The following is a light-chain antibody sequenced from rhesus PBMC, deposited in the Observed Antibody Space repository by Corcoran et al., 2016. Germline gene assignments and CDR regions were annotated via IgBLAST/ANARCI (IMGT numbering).Light chain of an antibody. V-gene: IGKV1-25*01. Sequence: DIQMTQSPSSLSASIGDRVTITCQASQDITNNLAWYQQKPGKVPNFLIYKTSTLNSGVPSRFSGSGSGTDFTLTNSSLQPEDCASYYCQHGYGTPLYSFGQGTKVEIK. CDR1: QDITNN. CDR3: QHGYGTPLYS. CDR2: KTS. J-gene: IGKJ2*01.